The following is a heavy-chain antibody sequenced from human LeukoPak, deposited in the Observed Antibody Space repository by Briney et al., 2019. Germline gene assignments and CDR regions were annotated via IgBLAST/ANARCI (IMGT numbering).Heavy chain of an antibody. Sequence: GGSLRLSCTASGFTFGDYAMSWVRQAPGKGLEWVGFIRSKAYGGTTEYAASVKGRFTISRDDSKSIAYLQMNSLKTEDTPVYYCTRDLGYSSSSFGMDVWGQGTTVTVSS. J-gene: IGHJ6*02. CDR1: GFTFGDYA. CDR3: TRDLGYSSSSFGMDV. CDR2: IRSKAYGGTT. V-gene: IGHV3-49*04. D-gene: IGHD6-6*01.